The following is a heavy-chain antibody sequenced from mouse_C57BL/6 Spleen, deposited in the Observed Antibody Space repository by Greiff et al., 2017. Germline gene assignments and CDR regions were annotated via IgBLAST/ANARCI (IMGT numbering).Heavy chain of an antibody. CDR3: GRRWDDGYPYYFDD. J-gene: IGHJ2*01. Sequence: QVQLQQPGAELVMPGASVKLSCKASGYTFTSYWMHWVKQRPGQGLEWIGEIDPSDSYTNYNQKFKGKSTLTVDKSSSTAYMQLSSLTSEDSAVYYCGRRWDDGYPYYFDDWGQGTTVTVSS. CDR2: IDPSDSYT. V-gene: IGHV1-69*01. D-gene: IGHD2-3*01. CDR1: GYTFTSYW.